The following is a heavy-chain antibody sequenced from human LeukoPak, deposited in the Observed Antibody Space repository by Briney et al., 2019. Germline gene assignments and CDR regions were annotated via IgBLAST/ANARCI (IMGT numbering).Heavy chain of an antibody. J-gene: IGHJ3*02. V-gene: IGHV4-59*01. D-gene: IGHD4-17*01. CDR1: GGSISSYY. CDR3: ARGPATVKGGAFDI. Sequence: SETLSLTCTVSGGSISSYYWSRIRQPPGKGLEWIGYIYYSGSTNYNPSLKSRVTISVDTSKNQFSLKLSSVTAADTAVYYCARGPATVKGGAFDIWGQGTMVTVSS. CDR2: IYYSGST.